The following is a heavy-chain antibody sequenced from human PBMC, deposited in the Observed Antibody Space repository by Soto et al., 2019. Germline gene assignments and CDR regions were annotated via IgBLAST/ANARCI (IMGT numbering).Heavy chain of an antibody. CDR1: GASISANHHN. Sequence: SETLSLTCTVSGASISANHHNWAWVRQPPGKGLEWMGNIHYRGDTYFNPSLGSRLSMSVDTSKNQFSLKLTSVTAADTAVYYCARLPTGYPNWFDPWGQGTLVTVSS. V-gene: IGHV4-39*01. CDR2: IHYRGDT. J-gene: IGHJ5*02. D-gene: IGHD3-9*01. CDR3: ARLPTGYPNWFDP.